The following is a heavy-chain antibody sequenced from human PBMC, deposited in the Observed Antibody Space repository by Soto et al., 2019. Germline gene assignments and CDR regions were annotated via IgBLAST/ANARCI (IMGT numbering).Heavy chain of an antibody. Sequence: PGXSLRLSFAASGFTFSSYALNWFRQAPGKGLEWVSVISGSDGSTYYADSVKGRFTISRDNSKNTLNLQMNSLRAEDTAVYYCARRSSSWYFDYWGQGTLVTVSS. CDR3: ARRSSSWYFDY. J-gene: IGHJ4*02. CDR1: GFTFSSYA. D-gene: IGHD6-13*01. CDR2: ISGSDGST. V-gene: IGHV3-23*01.